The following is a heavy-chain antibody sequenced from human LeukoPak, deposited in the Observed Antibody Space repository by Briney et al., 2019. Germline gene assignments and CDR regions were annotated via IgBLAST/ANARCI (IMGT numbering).Heavy chain of an antibody. D-gene: IGHD2-15*01. CDR1: GYSFTSYW. CDR3: ARLGGGYCSGGSCYGMDV. Sequence: GESLKISCQGSGYSFTSYWIGWVRQMPGKGLEWMGIIYPGDSDTRYSPSFQGQVTISADKSISTAYLQWSSLKASDTAMYYCARLGGGYCSGGSCYGMDVWGKGTTVTVSS. V-gene: IGHV5-51*01. J-gene: IGHJ6*04. CDR2: IYPGDSDT.